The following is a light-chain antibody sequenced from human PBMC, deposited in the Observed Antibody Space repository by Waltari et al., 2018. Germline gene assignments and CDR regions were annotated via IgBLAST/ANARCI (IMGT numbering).Light chain of an antibody. CDR3: QQYHTYPRT. CDR2: AAS. V-gene: IGKV1-5*03. J-gene: IGKJ1*01. CDR1: QTLYSYHNNW. Sequence: IQLTQSPSTLSASVGDRVTITCRARQTLYSYHNNWFAWYQQKPGKAPKLLIYAASTLENGVPSRFSGSGAGTDFTLTINCLQADDFATYHCQQYHTYPRTFGQGTKVESK.